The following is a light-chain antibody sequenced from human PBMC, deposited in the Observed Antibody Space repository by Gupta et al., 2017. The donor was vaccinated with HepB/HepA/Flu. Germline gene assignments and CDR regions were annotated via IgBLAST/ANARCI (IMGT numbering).Light chain of an antibody. V-gene: IGKV6-21*01. Sequence: EVVLTQSPYFQPVTPKEKITITCRASQNIGSSLHWYQQKPDQSPKLLIKYASQSFSGVPSRFSGSGSGTDFTLTISSLEVEDAATYYCHQSSTLPRTFGQGTKVEIK. CDR3: HQSSTLPRT. CDR2: YAS. J-gene: IGKJ1*01. CDR1: QNIGSS.